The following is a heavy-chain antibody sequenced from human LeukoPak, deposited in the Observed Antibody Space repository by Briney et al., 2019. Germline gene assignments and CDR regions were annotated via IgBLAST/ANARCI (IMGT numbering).Heavy chain of an antibody. CDR3: AKDSERYGVLEY. CDR2: ISGRGDST. V-gene: IGHV3-23*01. D-gene: IGHD4-17*01. J-gene: IGHJ4*02. CDR1: GFTFSSHA. Sequence: GGSLRLSCEASGFTFSSHAMTWVRQAPGKGLEWASTISGRGDSTYYADSVKGRFTISRDNSKNTVYLQLNNLRDEDTAVYYCAKDSERYGVLEYWGQGTLVSVSA.